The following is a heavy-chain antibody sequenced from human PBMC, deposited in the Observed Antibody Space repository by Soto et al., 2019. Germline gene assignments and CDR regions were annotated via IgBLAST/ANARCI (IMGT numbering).Heavy chain of an antibody. V-gene: IGHV3-30-3*01. CDR3: ARGDREDILVVVGARPGEYGIDI. D-gene: IGHD2-15*01. CDR1: GFTFRNYA. CDR2: IAYDGSNA. J-gene: IGHJ6*02. Sequence: QVQLVESGGGVVQPGGSLRVSCAASGFTFRNYAMHWVRQAPGKGLECLAVIAYDGSNAFYRDSVKGRFTISRHNSKNTLYLHMNSLRSEDTGVYYCARGDREDILVVVGARPGEYGIDIWGQGTTVTVSS.